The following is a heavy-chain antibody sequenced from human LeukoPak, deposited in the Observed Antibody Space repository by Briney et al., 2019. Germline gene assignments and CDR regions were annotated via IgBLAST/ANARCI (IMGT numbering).Heavy chain of an antibody. V-gene: IGHV3-11*01. CDR2: ISSSGSTI. CDR1: GFTFSDYY. Sequence: GGSLRLSCAASGFTFSDYYMSWIRQAPGKGLEWVSYISSSGSTIYYADSVKGRFTISRDNAKNSLYLQMNSLRAEDTAVYYCPGGWYRPDAFDIWGQGTMVTVSS. D-gene: IGHD6-19*01. J-gene: IGHJ3*02. CDR3: PGGWYRPDAFDI.